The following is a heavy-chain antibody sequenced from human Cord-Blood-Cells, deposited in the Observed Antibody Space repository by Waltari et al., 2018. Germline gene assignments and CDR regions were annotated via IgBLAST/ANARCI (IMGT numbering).Heavy chain of an antibody. V-gene: IGHV3-33*01. CDR2: LWYVGSNK. Sequence: QLQMGEAGGGVVQPGRFLRLSCAASGFHLNSYGMHWFGPATGKGMEWVAVLWYVGSNKNYADSVKGRFTISRDNSKNTLYLQMNSVRAEETAVYYCAREEGGSTSSYYYYGMDVWGQGTTVTVSS. J-gene: IGHJ6*02. CDR3: AREEGGSTSSYYYYGMDV. CDR1: GFHLNSYG. D-gene: IGHD6-25*01.